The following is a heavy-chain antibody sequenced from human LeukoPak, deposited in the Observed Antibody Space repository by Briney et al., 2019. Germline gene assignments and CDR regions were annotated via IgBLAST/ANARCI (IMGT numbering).Heavy chain of an antibody. CDR3: AKPSGSGVDY. V-gene: IGHV3-30*02. CDR2: IRYDGSGK. J-gene: IGHJ4*02. D-gene: IGHD1-26*01. Sequence: GGSLRLSCAASGFTFSSYGMHWVRQAPGKGLEWVAFIRYDGSGKYYGDSVKGRFTISRDNFKNTLYLQMNSLRLEDMAVYYCAKPSGSGVDYWGRGTRVTVSS. CDR1: GFTFSSYG.